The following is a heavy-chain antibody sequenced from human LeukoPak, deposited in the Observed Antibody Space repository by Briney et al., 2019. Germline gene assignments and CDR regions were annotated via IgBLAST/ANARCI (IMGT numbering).Heavy chain of an antibody. V-gene: IGHV1-69*05. Sequence: GASVKVSCKASGYTFTSYYMHWVRQAPGQGLEWMGGIIPIFGTANYAQKFQGRVTITTDESTSTAYMELSSLRSEDTAVYYCAREKYSSSSLNPLDYWAQGTLVTVSS. J-gene: IGHJ4*02. D-gene: IGHD6-6*01. CDR3: AREKYSSSSLNPLDY. CDR2: IIPIFGTA. CDR1: GYTFTSYY.